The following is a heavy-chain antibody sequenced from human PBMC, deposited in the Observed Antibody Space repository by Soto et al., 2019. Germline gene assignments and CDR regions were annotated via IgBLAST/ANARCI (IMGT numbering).Heavy chain of an antibody. CDR1: GGSISSSSYY. J-gene: IGHJ4*02. CDR3: ASPYHDYGDYFDY. Sequence: SETLSLTCTVSGGSISSSSYYWGWIRQPPGKGLEWIGSIYYSGSTYYNPSLKSRVTISVDTSKNQFSLKLSSVTAADTAVYYCASPYHDYGDYFDYWGEGTLVTGSS. CDR2: IYYSGST. D-gene: IGHD4-17*01. V-gene: IGHV4-39*01.